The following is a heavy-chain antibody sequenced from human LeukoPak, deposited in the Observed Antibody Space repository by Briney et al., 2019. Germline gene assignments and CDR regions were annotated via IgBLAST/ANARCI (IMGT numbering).Heavy chain of an antibody. CDR3: ARHTYFYDSSGYYSPFDY. CDR1: GGSISSHY. J-gene: IGHJ4*02. CDR2: IYYSGST. V-gene: IGHV4-59*08. Sequence: PSETLSLTCTVSGGSISSHYWSWIRQPPGKGLEWIGYIYYSGSTNYNPSLKSRVTISVDTSKNQFSLKLSSVTAADTAVYYCARHTYFYDSSGYYSPFDYWGQGTLVTVSS. D-gene: IGHD3-22*01.